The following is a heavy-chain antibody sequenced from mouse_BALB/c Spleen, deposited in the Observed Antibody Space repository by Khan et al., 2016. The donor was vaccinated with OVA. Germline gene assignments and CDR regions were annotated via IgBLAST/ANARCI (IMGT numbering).Heavy chain of an antibody. CDR2: LWSDGST. Sequence: QVQLKESGPGLVAPSQSLSITCTISGFSLTNYGVHWVRQPPGKGLAWLVVLWSDGSTSYTSALRSRLTISKDNSKSQVFLKMNSLQTDDTAVYFCARQPYYHYNIMDYWGQGTSVTGSS. J-gene: IGHJ4*01. CDR3: ARQPYYHYNIMDY. V-gene: IGHV2-6-1*01. D-gene: IGHD2-10*01. CDR1: GFSLTNYG.